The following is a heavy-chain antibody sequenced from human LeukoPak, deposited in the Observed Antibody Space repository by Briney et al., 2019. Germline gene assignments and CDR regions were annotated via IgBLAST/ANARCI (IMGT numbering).Heavy chain of an antibody. J-gene: IGHJ2*01. CDR3: AKDSSSWYLGWYFDV. Sequence: GGSLRLSCAASGFTFSSYGMHWVRQAPGKGLEWVAFIRYDGSNKYYADSVKGRFTISRDNSKNTLYLQMNSLRAEDTTVYYCAKDSSSWYLGWYFDVWGRGTLVTVSS. CDR2: IRYDGSNK. CDR1: GFTFSSYG. D-gene: IGHD6-13*01. V-gene: IGHV3-30*02.